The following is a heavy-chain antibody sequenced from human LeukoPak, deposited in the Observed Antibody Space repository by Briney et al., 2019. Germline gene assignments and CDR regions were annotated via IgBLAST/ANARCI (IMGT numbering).Heavy chain of an antibody. J-gene: IGHJ4*02. Sequence: GGSLRLSCAASGFTFTNAWMNWVRQAPGKGLEWVGRIKSKADGETIDYAAPVKGRFTFSRDDSKNMPYLQMNSLKSEDTAVYYCSTLTSRGLSDSWGQGTLVTVSS. V-gene: IGHV3-15*07. CDR2: IKSKADGETI. D-gene: IGHD1-20*01. CDR1: GFTFTNAW. CDR3: STLTSRGLSDS.